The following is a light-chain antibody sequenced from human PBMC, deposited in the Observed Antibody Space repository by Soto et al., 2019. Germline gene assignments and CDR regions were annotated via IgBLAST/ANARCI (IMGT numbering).Light chain of an antibody. CDR1: QSVSSSY. J-gene: IGKJ1*01. V-gene: IGKV3-20*01. Sequence: EIVLTQSPGTLSLSPGERATRSCRASQSVSSSYLAWYQQKPGQAPRLLIYGTSSRATAIPDRFSGSGSGTDFTLTISRLEPEDFAVYYCQQYGSSSCTFGQGTKVEIK. CDR3: QQYGSSSCT. CDR2: GTS.